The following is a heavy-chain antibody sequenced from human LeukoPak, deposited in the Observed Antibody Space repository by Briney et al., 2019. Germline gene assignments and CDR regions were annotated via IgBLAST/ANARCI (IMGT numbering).Heavy chain of an antibody. CDR3: AREPLGAWFDP. D-gene: IGHD3-16*01. CDR1: GFTFSSYA. CDR2: ISYDGSNK. J-gene: IGHJ5*02. V-gene: IGHV3-30*01. Sequence: GGSLRLSCAASGFTFSSYAMHWVRQAPGKGLEWVAVISYDGSNKYYADSVKGRFTISRDNSKNTLYLQMNSLRAEDTAVYYCAREPLGAWFDPWGQGTLVTVSS.